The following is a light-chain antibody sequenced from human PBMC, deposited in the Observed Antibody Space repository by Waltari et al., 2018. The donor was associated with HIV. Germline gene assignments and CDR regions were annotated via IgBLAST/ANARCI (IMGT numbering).Light chain of an antibody. CDR1: SSNIAAGFH. V-gene: IGLV1-40*01. CDR2: GDT. CDR3: QSYDSGLSVV. J-gene: IGLJ3*02. Sequence: SVLPLPHSVSGAPGQRVTISCTGNSSNIAAGFHVHWYQQLPETAPKLLIYGDTNRPSWVPDRFSGSKSGTSASLAITGLQAEDEADYYCQSYDSGLSVVFGGGTKLTVL.